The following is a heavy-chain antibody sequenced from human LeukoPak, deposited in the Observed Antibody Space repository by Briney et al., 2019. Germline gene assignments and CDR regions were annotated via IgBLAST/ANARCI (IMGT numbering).Heavy chain of an antibody. CDR3: ASAWIAAAGSIDY. Sequence: XSXSRQPPXXGLEWVGEINHSGSTNYNPSLKSRVTISVDTSKNQFSLKLSSVTAADTAVYYCASAWIAAAGSIDYWGQGTLVTVSS. V-gene: IGHV4-34*01. CDR2: INHSGST. J-gene: IGHJ4*02. D-gene: IGHD6-13*01.